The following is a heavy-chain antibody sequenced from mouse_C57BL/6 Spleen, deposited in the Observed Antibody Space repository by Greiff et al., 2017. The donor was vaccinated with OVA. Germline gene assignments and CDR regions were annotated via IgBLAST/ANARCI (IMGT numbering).Heavy chain of an antibody. CDR1: GYAFTNYL. CDR2: INPGSGGT. Sequence: QVQLQQSGAELVRPGTSVKVSCKASGYAFTNYLIEWVKQRPGQGLEWIGVINPGSGGTNYNEKFKGKATLTADKSSSTACMQLSSLTSEDSAVYFCARRDYYGSSYDYWGQGTTLTVSS. CDR3: ARRDYYGSSYDY. J-gene: IGHJ2*01. D-gene: IGHD1-1*01. V-gene: IGHV1-54*01.